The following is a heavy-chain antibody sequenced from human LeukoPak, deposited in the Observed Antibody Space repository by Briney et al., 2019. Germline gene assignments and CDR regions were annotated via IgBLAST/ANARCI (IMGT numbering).Heavy chain of an antibody. V-gene: IGHV4-61*09. CDR2: IYTSGST. CDR3: AREGYDSL. Sequence: SETLSLTCTVSGGSISSGNYYWSWIRQPAGEGLERIGHIYTSGSTNYNPSLKSRVTISVDTSKNQFSLKLSSLTAADTAVYYCAREGYDSLWGQGTLVTVSS. D-gene: IGHD3-3*01. J-gene: IGHJ4*02. CDR1: GGSISSGNYY.